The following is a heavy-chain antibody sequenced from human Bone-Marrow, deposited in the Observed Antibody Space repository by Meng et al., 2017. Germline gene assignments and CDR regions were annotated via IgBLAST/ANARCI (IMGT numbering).Heavy chain of an antibody. J-gene: IGHJ4*02. CDR2: INSDGSST. V-gene: IGHV3-74*01. CDR3: ARVAWGFDY. Sequence: EGELVESGGGLVPPGGSLRLSCVATGITFNNYWMHWVRQAPGKGLVWVSRINSDGSSTSYADSVKGRFTISRDNAKNTLYLQMNSLTAEDTAIYYCARVAWGFDYWGQGTLVTVSS. CDR1: GITFNNYW. D-gene: IGHD7-27*01.